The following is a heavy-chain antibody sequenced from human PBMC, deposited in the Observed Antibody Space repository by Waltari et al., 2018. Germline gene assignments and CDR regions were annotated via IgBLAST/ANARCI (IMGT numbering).Heavy chain of an antibody. V-gene: IGHV4-34*01. J-gene: IGHJ4*02. CDR1: GGSFSGYY. D-gene: IGHD3-3*01. CDR2: INHSGST. CDR3: ARGSLPYYDFWSGLVY. Sequence: QVQLQQWGAGLLKPSETLSLTCAVYGGSFSGYYWSWIRQPPGKGLEWIGEINHSGSTNYNPSLKSRVTISVDPSKNQFSLKLSSVTAADTAVYYCARGSLPYYDFWSGLVYWGQGTLVTVSS.